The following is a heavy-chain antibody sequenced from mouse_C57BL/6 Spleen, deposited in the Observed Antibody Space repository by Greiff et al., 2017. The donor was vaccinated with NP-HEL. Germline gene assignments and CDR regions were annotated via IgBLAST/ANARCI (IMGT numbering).Heavy chain of an antibody. CDR2: IGPNSGGT. CDR3: AVRGYDYFDY. Sequence: VQLQQPGAELVKPGASVKLSCKASGYTFTSYWMHWVKQWPGRGLEWIGRIGPNSGGTKYNEKFKRKATLTVDKPSSTAYMQLSSLTSEDSAVYYCAVRGYDYFDYWGQGTTLTVAS. D-gene: IGHD2-3*01. CDR1: GYTFTSYW. J-gene: IGHJ2*01. V-gene: IGHV1-72*01.